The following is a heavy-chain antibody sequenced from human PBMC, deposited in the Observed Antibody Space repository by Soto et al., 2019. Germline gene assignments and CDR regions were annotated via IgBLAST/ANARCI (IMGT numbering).Heavy chain of an antibody. J-gene: IGHJ6*02. CDR3: AHRPGEGNGRASYYGMDV. CDR2: LYWDDDK. D-gene: IGHD1-26*01. V-gene: IGHV2-5*02. CDR1: GFSFTTSGVG. Sequence: QITLKESGPTLVKPTQTLTLTCTFSGFSFTTSGVGVGWVRQPPGKALEWLALLYWDDDKRYSSSLKSRLTISKDTSTNQVVLTMTNMDPLDTATYYCAHRPGEGNGRASYYGMDVWGQGTTVTVSS.